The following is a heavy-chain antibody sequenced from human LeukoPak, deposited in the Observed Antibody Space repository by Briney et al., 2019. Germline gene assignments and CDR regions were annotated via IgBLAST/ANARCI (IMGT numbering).Heavy chain of an antibody. V-gene: IGHV4-59*01. CDR3: ARVRNGARFFDY. Sequence: SGTLSLTCTVSGGSISSYYWSWIRQPPGKGLEWIGYIYYSGSTNYNPSLKSRVTISVDTSKNQFSPKLSSVTAADTAVYFCARVRNGARFFDYWGQGTLVTVSS. CDR1: GGSISSYY. J-gene: IGHJ4*02. CDR2: IYYSGST. D-gene: IGHD1-1*01.